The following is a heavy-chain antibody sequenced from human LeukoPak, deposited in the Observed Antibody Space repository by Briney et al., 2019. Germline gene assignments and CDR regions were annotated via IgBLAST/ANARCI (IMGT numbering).Heavy chain of an antibody. CDR3: VSFYETY. CDR1: GNYW. V-gene: IGHV3-74*01. Sequence: GGSLRLSCAASGNYWMHWVRQVPGKGLVWVSHIDSDGSWTSYADSVEGRFTISKDNAKNTVYLQMNSLRAEDTAVYYCVSFYETYWGRGTLVTVSS. CDR2: IDSDGSWT. J-gene: IGHJ4*02. D-gene: IGHD2/OR15-2a*01.